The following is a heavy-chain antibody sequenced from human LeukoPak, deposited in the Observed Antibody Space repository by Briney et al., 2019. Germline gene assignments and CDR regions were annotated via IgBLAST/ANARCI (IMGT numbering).Heavy chain of an antibody. CDR1: GGSISSYY. D-gene: IGHD2-15*01. V-gene: IGHV4-59*01. J-gene: IGHJ6*03. Sequence: SETLSLTCTVSGGSISSYYWSWIRQPPGKGLEWIGYIYYSWSTNYNPSLKSRVTISLDTSKNQFSLKLSSVTAADTAVYYCARGLQHIVVVVAASPYYYYYMDVWGKGTTVTVSS. CDR3: ARGLQHIVVVVAASPYYYYYMDV. CDR2: IYYSWST.